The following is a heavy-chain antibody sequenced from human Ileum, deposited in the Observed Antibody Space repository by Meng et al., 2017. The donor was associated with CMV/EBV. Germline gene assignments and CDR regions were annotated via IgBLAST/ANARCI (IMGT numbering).Heavy chain of an antibody. CDR3: AHSTYNSSGYYYGRWFDP. D-gene: IGHD3-22*01. V-gene: IGHV2-5*01. Sequence: SGPTLVKPTQTLTLTCTFSGFSLSTSGVGVGWIRQPPGKALEWLAPIYWNNDKRYSPSLKSRLTSTKDTSKNLVVLTMTNMDPVDTATYYCAHSTYNSSGYYYGRWFDPWGQGTLVTVSS. CDR2: IYWNNDK. J-gene: IGHJ5*02. CDR1: GFSLSTSGVG.